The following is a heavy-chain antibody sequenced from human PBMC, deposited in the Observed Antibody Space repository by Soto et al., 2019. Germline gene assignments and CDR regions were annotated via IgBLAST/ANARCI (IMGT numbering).Heavy chain of an antibody. Sequence: QLQLQESGSGLVKPSQTLSLTCAVSGGSISSGGYSWSWIRQPPGKGLEWIGYIYHSGSTYYNPSLKSRVTITVVRSKNQCARMLISVTAAATAVYYCAMTESGTFAPWCQGTLVTISS. D-gene: IGHD1-7*01. J-gene: IGHJ5*02. CDR1: GGSISSGGYS. CDR2: IYHSGST. CDR3: AMTESGTFAP. V-gene: IGHV4-30-2*01.